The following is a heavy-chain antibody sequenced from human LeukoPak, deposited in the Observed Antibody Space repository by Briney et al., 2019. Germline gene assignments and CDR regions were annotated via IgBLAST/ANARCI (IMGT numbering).Heavy chain of an antibody. CDR2: IYYSGST. V-gene: IGHV4-59*01. D-gene: IGHD3-22*01. CDR3: ARDYYDSSGYYSLFGY. J-gene: IGHJ4*02. Sequence: SETLSLTCTVSGDSISSYYWSWIRQPPGKGLEWIGYIYYSGSTNYNPSLKSRVTISVDTSKNQFSLKLSSVTAADTAVYYCARDYYDSSGYYSLFGYRGQGTLVTVSS. CDR1: GDSISSYY.